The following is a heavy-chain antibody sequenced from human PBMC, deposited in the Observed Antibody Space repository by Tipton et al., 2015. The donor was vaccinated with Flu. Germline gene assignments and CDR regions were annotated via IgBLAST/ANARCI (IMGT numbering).Heavy chain of an antibody. D-gene: IGHD2-15*01. J-gene: IGHJ6*02. CDR2: IWYDGSNK. CDR1: GFTFSSYG. CDR3: ARVGYCSGGSCYSYYYYGMDV. V-gene: IGHV3-33*01. Sequence: SGFTFSSYGMHWVRQAPGKGLEWVAVIWYDGSNKYYADSVKGRFTISRDNSKNTLYLQMNSLRAEDTAVYYCARVGYCSGGSCYSYYYYGMDVWGQGTTVTVSS.